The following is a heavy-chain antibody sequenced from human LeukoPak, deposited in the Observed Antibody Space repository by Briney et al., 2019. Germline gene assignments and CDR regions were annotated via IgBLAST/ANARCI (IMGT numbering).Heavy chain of an antibody. V-gene: IGHV3-23*01. Sequence: QSGGSLRLSCAASGFTFSSYAMSWVRQAPGKGLEWVSAISGSGGSTYYADSVKGRFTISRDNSKNTLYLQMNSLRAEDTAVYYCARGDYGDYRGAFDIWGQGTMVTVSS. CDR3: ARGDYGDYRGAFDI. J-gene: IGHJ3*02. CDR1: GFTFSSYA. D-gene: IGHD4-17*01. CDR2: ISGSGGST.